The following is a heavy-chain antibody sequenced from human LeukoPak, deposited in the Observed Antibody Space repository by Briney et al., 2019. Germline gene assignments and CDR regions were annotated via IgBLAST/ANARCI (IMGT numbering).Heavy chain of an antibody. CDR2: ISSSGSTI. CDR3: ARVGGIRFLEWGPFDY. CDR1: GFTFSSYW. Sequence: GGSLRLSCAAPGFTFSSYWMSWIRQAPGKGLEWVSYISSSGSTIYYADSVKGRFTISRDNAKNSLYLQMNSLRAEDTAVYYCARVGGIRFLEWGPFDYWGQGTLVTVSS. V-gene: IGHV3-11*04. D-gene: IGHD3-3*01. J-gene: IGHJ4*02.